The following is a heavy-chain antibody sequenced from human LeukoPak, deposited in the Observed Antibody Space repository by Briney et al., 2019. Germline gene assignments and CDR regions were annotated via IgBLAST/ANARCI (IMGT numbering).Heavy chain of an antibody. J-gene: IGHJ4*02. Sequence: SETLSLTCTVSGGSISTYYWSWIRQPAGKGLEWIGRIYTSGSTNYNPSLKRRVTMSVDTSKNQFSLKLSSVTAADTAVYYCARLTRHSDSSGYYRGYYFDYWGQGTLVTVSS. CDR3: ARLTRHSDSSGYYRGYYFDY. CDR1: GGSISTYY. CDR2: IYTSGST. V-gene: IGHV4-4*07. D-gene: IGHD3-22*01.